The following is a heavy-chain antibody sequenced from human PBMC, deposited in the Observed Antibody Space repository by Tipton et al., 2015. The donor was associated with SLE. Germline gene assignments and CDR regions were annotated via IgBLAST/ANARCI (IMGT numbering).Heavy chain of an antibody. D-gene: IGHD1-1*01. CDR2: LSWGSGSI. Sequence: SLRLSCAASGFRFEDFAMHWVRQAPGRGLEWVSGLSWGSGSIGYVDSVRGRFTISRDNPKNSLYLQMDSLRVEDTAVYYCASLVNRSPLLEWGQGTLVTVSS. CDR1: GFRFEDFA. CDR3: ASLVNRSPLLE. V-gene: IGHV3-9*01. J-gene: IGHJ4*02.